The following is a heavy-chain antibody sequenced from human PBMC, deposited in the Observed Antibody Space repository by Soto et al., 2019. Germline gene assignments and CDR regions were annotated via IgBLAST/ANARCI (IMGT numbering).Heavy chain of an antibody. CDR3: ARADLRYNWIPGAFDI. Sequence: SETLSLTCTVSGGSISSYYWSWIRQPPGKGLEWIGYIYYSGSTNYNPSLKSRVTISVDTSKNQFSLKLSSVTAADTAVYYCARADLRYNWIPGAFDIWGQGTMVTVSS. CDR2: IYYSGST. D-gene: IGHD1-1*01. J-gene: IGHJ3*02. CDR1: GGSISSYY. V-gene: IGHV4-59*01.